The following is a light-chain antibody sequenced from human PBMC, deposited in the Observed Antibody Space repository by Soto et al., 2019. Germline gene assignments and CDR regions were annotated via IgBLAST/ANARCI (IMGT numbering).Light chain of an antibody. J-gene: IGKJ1*01. V-gene: IGKV3-11*01. CDR3: QQRSNWPPT. Sequence: EIVMTQSPATLSVSPVERATLSCRASQNIRSNLAWYQQKPGQAPRLLIYDAPNRATGIPARFSGSGSGTDFTLTISSLEPEDFAVYYCQQRSNWPPTFGQGTRGIS. CDR1: QNIRSN. CDR2: DAP.